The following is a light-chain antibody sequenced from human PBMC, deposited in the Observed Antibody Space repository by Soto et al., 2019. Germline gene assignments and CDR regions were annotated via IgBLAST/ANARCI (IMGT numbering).Light chain of an antibody. CDR3: QRYDSLPSS. CDR1: QTVRNNY. J-gene: IGKJ5*01. V-gene: IGKV3-20*01. Sequence: EFVLTQSPGTLSLAPWERATLSCRASQTVRNNYLAWYQQKPGQPPRLLIYGASSRATGIPDRFSGSGSGTDFTLTICRLEAEDFAVPYCQRYDSLPSSFGGGTRLEIK. CDR2: GAS.